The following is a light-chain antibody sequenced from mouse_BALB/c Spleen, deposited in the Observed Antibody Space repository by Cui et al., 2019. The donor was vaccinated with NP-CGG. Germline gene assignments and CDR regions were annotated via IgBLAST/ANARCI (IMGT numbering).Light chain of an antibody. Sequence: QAVVTRESALITPPCETVAFTCRSSTGAVTTSNYANWVQEKPDHLFTGLIGGTNNRAPGVPARFSGSLIGDKAALTITGAQTEDEAIYFCALWYSNHWVFGGGTKLTVL. CDR3: ALWYSNHWV. V-gene: IGLV1*01. CDR1: TGAVTTSNY. J-gene: IGLJ1*01. CDR2: GTN.